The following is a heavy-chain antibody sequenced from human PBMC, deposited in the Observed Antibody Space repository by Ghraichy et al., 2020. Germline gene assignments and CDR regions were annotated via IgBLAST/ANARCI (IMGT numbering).Heavy chain of an antibody. V-gene: IGHV4-34*01. D-gene: IGHD6-6*01. CDR1: GGPLSDYY. CDR2: INQSGST. CDR3: ARGRSSTSSSFDY. J-gene: IGHJ4*02. Sequence: TLSLTCAVYGGPLSDYYWTWIRQPPGKGLEWIGEINQSGSTDKNPSLKSRVTISLDTSKNQFSREVSSVTAADTAVYYCARGRSSTSSSFDYWGQGSLVTVSS.